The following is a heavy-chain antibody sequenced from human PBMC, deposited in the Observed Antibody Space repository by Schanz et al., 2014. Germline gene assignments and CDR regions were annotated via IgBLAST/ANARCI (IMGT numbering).Heavy chain of an antibody. CDR1: GDSIGTYQ. CDR3: ARSTYDFWSAFDY. D-gene: IGHD3-3*01. J-gene: IGHJ4*02. Sequence: QVQLQESGPGLVKPSETLSLTCTVSGDSIGTYQWSWIRQPPGKGLEWIGYVYHSGVTTYKSSLKSRVSITVDTIKTQFPLKLTSVTAADTAVYYCARSTYDFWSAFDYWGQGILVAVSS. V-gene: IGHV4-59*08. CDR2: VYHSGVT.